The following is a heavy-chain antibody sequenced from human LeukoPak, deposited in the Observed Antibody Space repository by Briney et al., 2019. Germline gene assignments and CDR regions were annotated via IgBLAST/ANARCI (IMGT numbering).Heavy chain of an antibody. D-gene: IGHD6-13*01. Sequence: PSETLSLTCSVSGYSITSGYYWGWIRQPPGKGLEWIGSIFHSGSTYYSPSLKSRVTISVDTSKNQFSLKLSSVTAEDTAVYYCARDLLGLGLAAAGTENWFDPWGQGTLVTVSS. CDR3: ARDLLGLGLAAAGTENWFDP. CDR1: GYSITSGYY. CDR2: IFHSGST. V-gene: IGHV4-38-2*02. J-gene: IGHJ5*02.